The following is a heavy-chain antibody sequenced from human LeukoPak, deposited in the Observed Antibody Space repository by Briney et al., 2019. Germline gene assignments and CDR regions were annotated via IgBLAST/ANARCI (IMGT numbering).Heavy chain of an antibody. D-gene: IGHD3-22*01. V-gene: IGHV3-23*01. Sequence: LGGSLRLSCAASGFTFSTFAMIWVRQPPGKGLEWVSSIFQGGGEIHYADSVRGRFTISRDNSKSILSLQMNSLRAEDTAVYYCAKDLHWYDRSGYILDYWGQGTLITVSS. J-gene: IGHJ4*02. CDR2: IFQGGGEI. CDR1: GFTFSTFA. CDR3: AKDLHWYDRSGYILDY.